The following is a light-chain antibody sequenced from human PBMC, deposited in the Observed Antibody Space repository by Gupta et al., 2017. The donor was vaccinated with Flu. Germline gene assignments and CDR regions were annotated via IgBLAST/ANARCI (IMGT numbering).Light chain of an antibody. Sequence: QTVLPQPPSVFAAPGQKVTISCSGSSSNIGNNYVSWFQHPPGTAPKLLIYDNNKRPSGIPDRFSGSKSGTSTTLGITGLQTGDEADYYCGTWDSSRSAWVFGGGTKLTVL. CDR1: SSNIGNNY. CDR2: DNN. CDR3: GTWDSSRSAWV. J-gene: IGLJ3*02. V-gene: IGLV1-51*01.